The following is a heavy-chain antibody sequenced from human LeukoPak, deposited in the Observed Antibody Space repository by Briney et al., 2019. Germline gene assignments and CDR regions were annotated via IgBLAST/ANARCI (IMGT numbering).Heavy chain of an antibody. J-gene: IGHJ4*02. CDR2: ILPILGSV. CDR1: GGSFSSST. CDR3: ATGVRAIPIYY. V-gene: IGHV1-69*16. Sequence: SVKVSCKASGGSFSSSTLSWVRQAPGQGPEWMGGILPILGSVTYAQKFQGRVTITTDESTNTAYMELRSLRSDDTAVFYCATGVRAIPIYYWGQGTLVTVSS. D-gene: IGHD2-21*01.